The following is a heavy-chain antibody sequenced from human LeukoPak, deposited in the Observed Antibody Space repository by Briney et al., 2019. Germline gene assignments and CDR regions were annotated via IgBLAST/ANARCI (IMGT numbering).Heavy chain of an antibody. V-gene: IGHV1-2*02. D-gene: IGHD1-26*01. CDR2: INPNSGGT. Sequence: ASVKVSCKASGYSFADYYMHWVRQAPGQGLEWMGWINPNSGGTSYAQKFQGRVTMTRDTSISTAYMELSRLRSDDTAVYYCARDRRSYYSDYWGQGTLVTVSS. CDR1: GYSFADYY. CDR3: ARDRRSYYSDY. J-gene: IGHJ4*02.